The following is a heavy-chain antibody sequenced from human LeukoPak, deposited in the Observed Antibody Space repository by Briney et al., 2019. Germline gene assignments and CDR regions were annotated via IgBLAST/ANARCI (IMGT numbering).Heavy chain of an antibody. J-gene: IGHJ4*02. V-gene: IGHV1-18*01. CDR1: GYTFTSYG. CDR2: ISAYNGNT. D-gene: IGHD3-10*01. Sequence: ASVKVSCKASGYTFTSYGISWVRQAPGQGLEWMGWISAYNGNTHYAQKLQGRVTMTRNTSISTAYMELSSLRSEDTAVYYCATDYYGSGSYYEFDYWGQGTLVTVSS. CDR3: ATDYYGSGSYYEFDY.